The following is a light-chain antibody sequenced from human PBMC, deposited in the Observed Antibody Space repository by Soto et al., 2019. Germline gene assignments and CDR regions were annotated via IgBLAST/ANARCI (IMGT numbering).Light chain of an antibody. CDR1: SSDVGSYNL. V-gene: IGLV2-23*02. J-gene: IGLJ1*01. CDR3: CSYAGSSTR. CDR2: EVS. Sequence: QSVLTQPASVSGSPVQSITISCTGTSSDVGSYNLVSWYQQHPGKAPKLMIYEVSKRPSGVSNRFSGSKSGNTASLTISGLQAEDEADYYCCSYAGSSTRFGTGTKVTVL.